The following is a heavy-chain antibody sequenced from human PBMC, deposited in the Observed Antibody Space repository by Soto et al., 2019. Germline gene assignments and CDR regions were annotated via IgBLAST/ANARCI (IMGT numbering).Heavy chain of an antibody. D-gene: IGHD3-10*01. V-gene: IGHV4-4*02. CDR1: GGSISSSNW. Sequence: PSETLSLTCAVSGGSISSSNWWSWVRQPPGKGLEWIGEIYHSGSTHYNPSLKSRVTISVDKSKNQFSLKLSSVTAADTAVYYCARDGMVRSNWFDPWGQGTLVTVSS. J-gene: IGHJ5*02. CDR2: IYHSGST. CDR3: ARDGMVRSNWFDP.